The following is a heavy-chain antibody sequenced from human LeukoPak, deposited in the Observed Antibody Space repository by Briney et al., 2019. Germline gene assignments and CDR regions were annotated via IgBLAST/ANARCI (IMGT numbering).Heavy chain of an antibody. D-gene: IGHD3-22*01. CDR2: ISSSGSTI. CDR1: GFTFSDFG. J-gene: IGHJ3*02. Sequence: GGSLRLSCAASGFTFSDFGMNWVRQAPGKGLEWVSYISSSGSTIYYADSVKGRFTISRDNAKNSLYLQMNSLRAEDTAVYYCARERPFRSGYYRSAAFDIWGQGTMVTVSS. CDR3: ARERPFRSGYYRSAAFDI. V-gene: IGHV3-48*03.